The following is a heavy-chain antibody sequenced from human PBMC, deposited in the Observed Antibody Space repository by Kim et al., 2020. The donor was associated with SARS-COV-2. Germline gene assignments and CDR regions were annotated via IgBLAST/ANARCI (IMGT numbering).Heavy chain of an antibody. CDR1: GFTFSSYW. CDR3: AREKITMMVVVITPYYYYGMDV. CDR2: IKQDGSEK. Sequence: GGSLRLSCAASGFTFSSYWMSWVRQAPGKGLEWVANIKQDGSEKYYVDSVKGRFTISRDNAKNSLYLQMNSLRAEDTAVYYCAREKITMMVVVITPYYYYGMDVWGQGTTVTVPS. J-gene: IGHJ6*02. D-gene: IGHD3-22*01. V-gene: IGHV3-7*01.